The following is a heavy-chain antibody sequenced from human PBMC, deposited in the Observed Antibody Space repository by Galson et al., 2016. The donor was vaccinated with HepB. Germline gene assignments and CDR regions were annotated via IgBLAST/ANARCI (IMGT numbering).Heavy chain of an antibody. CDR3: AKGGMLIPRFDY. CDR1: GFTFSTYN. CDR2: ISNSNSYI. Sequence: SLRLSCAASGFTFSTYNMNWVRQAPGKGLEWVSSISNSNSYIYYTDSVKGRFTISRDNAKNSLYLQMNSLRAGDTAVYYCAKGGMLIPRFDYWGQGTLVTVSS. J-gene: IGHJ4*02. D-gene: IGHD3-16*01. V-gene: IGHV3-21*04.